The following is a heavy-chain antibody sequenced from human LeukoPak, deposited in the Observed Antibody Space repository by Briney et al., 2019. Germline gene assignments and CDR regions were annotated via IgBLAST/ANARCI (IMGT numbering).Heavy chain of an antibody. D-gene: IGHD4-17*01. CDR2: ISSNGGST. CDR1: GFTFSSYG. CDR3: ARGGYADYVYDAFDI. V-gene: IGHV3-64*01. Sequence: GGSLRLSCAASGFTFSSYGMHWVRQAPGKGLEYVSAISSNGGSTYYANSVKGRFTISRDNSKNTLYLQMGSLRAEDMAVYYCARGGYADYVYDAFDIWGQGTMVTVSS. J-gene: IGHJ3*02.